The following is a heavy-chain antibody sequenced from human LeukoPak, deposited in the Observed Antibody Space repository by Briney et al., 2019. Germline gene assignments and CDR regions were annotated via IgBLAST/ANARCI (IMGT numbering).Heavy chain of an antibody. V-gene: IGHV3-7*05. CDR3: ASQTSAKAFDY. CDR2: IKHDGSDK. D-gene: IGHD2-2*01. Sequence: GGSLRLSCAASGLTFSSYWMSWVRRAPGKGLEWVANIKHDGSDKHYADSVKGRFTVSRDNAKSSLFLQMNSLRAEDTAVYYCASQTSAKAFDYWGQGTLVTVSS. CDR1: GLTFSSYW. J-gene: IGHJ4*02.